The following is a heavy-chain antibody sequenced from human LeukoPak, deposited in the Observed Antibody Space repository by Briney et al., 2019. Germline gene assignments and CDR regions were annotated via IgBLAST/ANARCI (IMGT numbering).Heavy chain of an antibody. V-gene: IGHV1-18*04. CDR1: GYTFTSYG. CDR3: ARDSRNHYVDY. CDR2: ITPYNGNT. D-gene: IGHD3-16*01. Sequence: ASVKVSCKASGYTFTSYGISWVRQAPGQGLEWMGWITPYNGNTSYAQKLQGRVTMTTDTSTTTAYMEVRSLRSDDTAVYYCARDSRNHYVDYWGQATLVTVSS. J-gene: IGHJ4*02.